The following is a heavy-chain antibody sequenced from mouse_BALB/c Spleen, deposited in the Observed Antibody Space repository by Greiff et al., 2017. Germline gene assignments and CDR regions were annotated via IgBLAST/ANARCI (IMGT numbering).Heavy chain of an antibody. Sequence: EVQLQQSGPELVKPGASVKISCKASGYSFTGYYMHWVKQSHVKSLEWIGRINPYNGATSYNQNFKDKASLTVDKSSSTAYMELHSLTSEDSAVYYCAGDDGYGFAYWGQGTLVTVSA. J-gene: IGHJ3*01. CDR2: INPYNGAT. CDR3: AGDDGYGFAY. D-gene: IGHD2-3*01. CDR1: GYSFTGYY. V-gene: IGHV1-31*01.